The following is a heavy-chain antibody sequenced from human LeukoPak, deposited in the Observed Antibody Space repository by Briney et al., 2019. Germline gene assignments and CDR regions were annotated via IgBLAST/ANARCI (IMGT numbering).Heavy chain of an antibody. Sequence: PSXTLSXTCTVSGGSISSSSYYWGWLRQPPGKGLEWIGSIYYSGSTYYNPSLKSRVTISVDTSKNQFSLKLSSVTAADTALYFCARXNWEGDFDWLLSHFDYWGQGTLVTVSS. D-gene: IGHD3-9*01. CDR1: GGSISSSSYY. CDR3: ARXNWEGDFDWLLSHFDY. V-gene: IGHV4-39*01. J-gene: IGHJ4*02. CDR2: IYYSGST.